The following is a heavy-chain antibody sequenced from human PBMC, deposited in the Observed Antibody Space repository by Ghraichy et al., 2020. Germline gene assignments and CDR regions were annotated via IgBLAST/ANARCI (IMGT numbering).Heavy chain of an antibody. Sequence: GGSLRLSCAASGFTFSSYAMSWVRQAPGKGLEWVSAISGSGGSTYYADSVKGRFTISRDNSKNTLYLQMNSLRAEDTAVYYCAKDRGFWSGYRGPIDYWGQGTLVTVSS. D-gene: IGHD3-3*01. CDR2: ISGSGGST. CDR3: AKDRGFWSGYRGPIDY. V-gene: IGHV3-23*01. J-gene: IGHJ4*02. CDR1: GFTFSSYA.